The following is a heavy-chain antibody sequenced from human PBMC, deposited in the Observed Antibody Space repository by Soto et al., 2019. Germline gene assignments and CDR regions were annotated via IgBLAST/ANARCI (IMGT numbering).Heavy chain of an antibody. CDR2: IYYIAST. CDR1: GGFINSGDYH. CDR3: ASESRSPSGGMDV. V-gene: IGHV4-30-4*01. D-gene: IGHD3-10*01. Sequence: PSETLSLTCTVCGGFINSGDYHWTWIRQFPGKGLEWIGGIYYIASTYYNLALVSRLTISLDTSKNQFSLKLTSVTAARTAGYYCASESRSPSGGMDVCCEGTTV. J-gene: IGHJ6*02.